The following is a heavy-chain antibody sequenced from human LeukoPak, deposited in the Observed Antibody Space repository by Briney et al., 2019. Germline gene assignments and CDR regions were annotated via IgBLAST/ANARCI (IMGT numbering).Heavy chain of an antibody. CDR3: AKDQYSSGLDAFDI. Sequence: RPGGSLRLSCAASGFTFSSYAMSWVRQAPGKGLEWASAISGSGGSTYYADSVKGRFTISRDDSKNTLYLQMNSLRAEDTAVYYCAKDQYSSGLDAFDIWGQGTMVTVSS. CDR2: ISGSGGST. D-gene: IGHD6-19*01. V-gene: IGHV3-23*01. J-gene: IGHJ3*02. CDR1: GFTFSSYA.